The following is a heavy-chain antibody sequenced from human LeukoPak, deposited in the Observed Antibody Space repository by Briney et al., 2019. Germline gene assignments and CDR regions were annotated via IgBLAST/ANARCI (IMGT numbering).Heavy chain of an antibody. Sequence: PGGSLRLSCAASGFTFSSYSMNWVRQAPGKGLEWVSSISSSSSYIYYADSVKGRFTISRDNAKNSLYLQMNSLRAEDTAVYNCAKDYSNSYYYYYGMDVWGQGTTVTVSS. CDR1: GFTFSSYS. CDR2: ISSSSSYI. CDR3: AKDYSNSYYYYYGMDV. D-gene: IGHD4-11*01. J-gene: IGHJ6*02. V-gene: IGHV3-21*01.